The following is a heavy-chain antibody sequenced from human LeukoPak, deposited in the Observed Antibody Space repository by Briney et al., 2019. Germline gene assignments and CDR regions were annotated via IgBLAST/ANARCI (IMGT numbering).Heavy chain of an antibody. V-gene: IGHV1-3*02. CDR3: AREGETGTFDY. J-gene: IGHJ4*02. Sequence: WMGWSNAGNGNTKYSQEFQGRVTITRDTSASTAYMELSSLRSEDMAVYYCAREGETGTFDYWGQGTLVTVSS. D-gene: IGHD1-1*01. CDR2: SNAGNGNT.